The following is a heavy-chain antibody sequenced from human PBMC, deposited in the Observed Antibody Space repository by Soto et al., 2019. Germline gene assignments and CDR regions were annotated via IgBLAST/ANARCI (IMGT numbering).Heavy chain of an antibody. V-gene: IGHV3-9*01. CDR1: GFTFDDYA. Sequence: GGSLRLSCAASGFTFDDYAMHWVRQAPGKGLEWVSGISWNGGSFVYADSVKGRFTISRDNAKNSLYLQMNSLRAEDTALYYCAKDLYLGIGDKGFEYWGQGTLVTVSS. D-gene: IGHD3-16*01. CDR3: AKDLYLGIGDKGFEY. CDR2: ISWNGGSF. J-gene: IGHJ4*02.